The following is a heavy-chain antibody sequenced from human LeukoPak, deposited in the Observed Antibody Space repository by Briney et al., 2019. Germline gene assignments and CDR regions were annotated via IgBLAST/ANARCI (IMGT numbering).Heavy chain of an antibody. Sequence: GGSLRLSCAASGFTFSSYEMNWVRQAPGKGLEWVSYISSSGSTIYYADSVKGRFTISRENAKDSLYLQMNSLRAEDTAVYYCARAYDPYYYYYGMDVWGQGTTVTVSS. CDR2: ISSSGSTI. CDR3: ARAYDPYYYYYGMDV. D-gene: IGHD5-12*01. CDR1: GFTFSSYE. J-gene: IGHJ6*02. V-gene: IGHV3-48*03.